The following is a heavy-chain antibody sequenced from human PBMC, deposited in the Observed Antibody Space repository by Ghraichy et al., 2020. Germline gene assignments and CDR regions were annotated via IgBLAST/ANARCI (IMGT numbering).Heavy chain of an antibody. CDR3: AAALPHDSSGYYSDYYYGMDV. J-gene: IGHJ6*02. CDR2: IVVGSGNT. Sequence: SVKVSCKASGFTFTSSAMQWVRQARGQRLEWIGWIVVGSGNTNYAQKFQERVTITRDMSTSTAYMELSSLRSEDTAVYYCAAALPHDSSGYYSDYYYGMDVWGQGTTVTVSS. CDR1: GFTFTSSA. D-gene: IGHD3-22*01. V-gene: IGHV1-58*02.